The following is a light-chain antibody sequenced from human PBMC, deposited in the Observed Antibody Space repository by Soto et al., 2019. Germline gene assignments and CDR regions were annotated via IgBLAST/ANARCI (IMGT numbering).Light chain of an antibody. CDR1: QSVGNR. Sequence: EIVMTQSPATLSVSPGERATLSCRASQSVGNRLSWYQQKPGQAPRLLIYLASTRATDIPARFSGSGSGTELTLTISSLQSEDFATYFCQHYNNWPYTFGQGTRLEIK. CDR2: LAS. J-gene: IGKJ5*01. V-gene: IGKV3-15*01. CDR3: QHYNNWPYT.